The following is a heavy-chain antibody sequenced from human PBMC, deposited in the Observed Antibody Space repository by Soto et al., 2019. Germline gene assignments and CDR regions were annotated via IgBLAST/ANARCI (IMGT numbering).Heavy chain of an antibody. CDR1: GGSFSGYY. CDR2: INHSGST. CDR3: ARGVGSDSGSFNWFDP. J-gene: IGHJ5*02. Sequence: SETLSLTCAVYGGSFSGYYWSWIRQPPGKGLEWIGEINHSGSTNYNPSLKSRVTISVDTSKNQFSLKLSSVTAADTAVYYCARGVGSDSGSFNWFDPWGQGTLVTVSS. D-gene: IGHD1-26*01. V-gene: IGHV4-34*01.